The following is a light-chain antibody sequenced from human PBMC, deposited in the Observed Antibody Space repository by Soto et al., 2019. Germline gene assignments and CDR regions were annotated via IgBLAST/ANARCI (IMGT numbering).Light chain of an antibody. CDR2: GAS. V-gene: IGKV3-20*01. Sequence: EIVLTQSPGTLSLSPGERATLSCRASQSFSSSYLAWYQQKPGQAPRLLIYGASSRATGIPDRFSGSGSGPDFTHTISSLEPEDLAVYYCQHYGSALFTYGPGTKVDVK. CDR3: QHYGSALFT. CDR1: QSFSSSY. J-gene: IGKJ3*01.